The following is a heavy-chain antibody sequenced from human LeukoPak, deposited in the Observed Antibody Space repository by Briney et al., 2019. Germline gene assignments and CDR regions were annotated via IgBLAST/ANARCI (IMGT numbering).Heavy chain of an antibody. D-gene: IGHD2-2*01. V-gene: IGHV1-69*13. CDR1: GGTFSSYA. CDR3: ARVVPAAINYFDY. J-gene: IGHJ4*02. CDR2: IIPIFGTA. Sequence: SVKVSCKASGGTFSSYAISWVRQAPGQGLKWMGGIIPIFGTANYAQKFQGRVTITADESTSTAYMELSSLRSEDTAVYYCARVVPAAINYFDYWGQGTLVTVSS.